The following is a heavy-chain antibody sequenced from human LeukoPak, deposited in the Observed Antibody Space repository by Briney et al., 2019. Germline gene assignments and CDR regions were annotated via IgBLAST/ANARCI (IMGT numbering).Heavy chain of an antibody. V-gene: IGHV4-4*09. D-gene: IGHD2-2*01. CDR2: IYTSGST. Sequence: SETLSLTCTVSGGSISSYYWSWIRQPPGKGLEWIGYIYTSGSTNYNPSLKSRVTISVDTSKNQFSLKLSSVTAADTAVYYCARTTKSSTGYYYYMDVWGKGTTVTVSS. CDR3: ARTTKSSTGYYYYMDV. J-gene: IGHJ6*03. CDR1: GGSISSYY.